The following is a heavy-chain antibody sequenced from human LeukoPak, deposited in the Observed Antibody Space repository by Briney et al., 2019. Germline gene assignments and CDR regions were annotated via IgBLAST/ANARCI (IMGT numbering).Heavy chain of an antibody. V-gene: IGHV4-34*01. Sequence: SETLSLTCAVYGGSFSDYYWSWIRQPPGKGLEWIGEINHSGSTNYNPPLKNRVTMSVDTSKNQFSLKLSSVTAADTAVYYCARAKNGCGGDCYSPSFFDYWGQGTLVTVSS. CDR2: INHSGST. CDR1: GGSFSDYY. J-gene: IGHJ4*02. CDR3: ARAKNGCGGDCYSPSFFDY. D-gene: IGHD2-21*01.